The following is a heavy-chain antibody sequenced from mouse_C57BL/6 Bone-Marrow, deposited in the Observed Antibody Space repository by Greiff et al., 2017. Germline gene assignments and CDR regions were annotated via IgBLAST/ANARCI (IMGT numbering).Heavy chain of an antibody. D-gene: IGHD1-1*01. V-gene: IGHV2-2*01. J-gene: IGHJ1*03. CDR2: IWSGGST. CDR1: GFSLTSYG. CDR3: ARLYGWYFDV. Sequence: VQLQESGPGLVQPSQSLSITCTVSGFSLTSYGVHWVRQSPGKGLEWLGVIWSGGSTDYNAAFISRLSISKYNPKSQVIFKMNSLQADDTDIYYCARLYGWYFDVWGTGTTVTVSS.